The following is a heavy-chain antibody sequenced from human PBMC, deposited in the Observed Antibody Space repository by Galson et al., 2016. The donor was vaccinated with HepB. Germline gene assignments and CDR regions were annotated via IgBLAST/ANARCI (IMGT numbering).Heavy chain of an antibody. CDR2: TYYRSKWYN. D-gene: IGHD1/OR15-1a*01. V-gene: IGHV6-1*01. CDR3: VEQRKGAPYGMDV. CDR1: GDSVSSNSAA. J-gene: IGHJ6*02. Sequence: CAISGDSVSSNSAAWTWIRQSPSRGLEWPGRTYYRSKWYNDYAVSVKSRIIVNPDTSKNQFSLQLNSVTPEDTAVYYCVEQRKGAPYGMDVWGQGTTVTVSS.